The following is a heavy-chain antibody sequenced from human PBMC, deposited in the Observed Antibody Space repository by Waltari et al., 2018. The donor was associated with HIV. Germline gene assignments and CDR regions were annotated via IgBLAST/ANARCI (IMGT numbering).Heavy chain of an antibody. Sequence: QVQLVQSGSELKKPGASVKISCRASGYKFTNYAMNWVRQAPGQGPEWMGWINTNTGNPTYAQGCTGRFVFSLDTSVSTAYLQINSLKAEDTAVYYCAKLGMKNWFDPWGQGTLVTVSS. D-gene: IGHD3-3*02. CDR1: GYKFTNYA. CDR3: AKLGMKNWFDP. CDR2: INTNTGNP. V-gene: IGHV7-4-1*02. J-gene: IGHJ5*02.